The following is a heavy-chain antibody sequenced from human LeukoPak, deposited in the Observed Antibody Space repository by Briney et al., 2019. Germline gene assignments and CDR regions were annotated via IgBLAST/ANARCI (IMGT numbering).Heavy chain of an antibody. CDR2: IYSCGST. CDR3: ARVGPEWELLTTIDY. Sequence: PGGSLRLSCAASGFTVSSNYMSWVRQAPGKGLEWVAVIYSCGSTYYADSVKGRVTISRDNSKNTLYLQMNSLRAEDTAVYYCARVGPEWELLTTIDYWGQGTLVTVSS. CDR1: GFTVSSNY. D-gene: IGHD1-26*01. V-gene: IGHV3-66*03. J-gene: IGHJ4*02.